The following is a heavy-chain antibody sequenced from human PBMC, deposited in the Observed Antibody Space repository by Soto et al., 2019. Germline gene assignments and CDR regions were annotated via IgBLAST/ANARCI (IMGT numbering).Heavy chain of an antibody. CDR1: GGSFSGYY. CDR3: GRVTYSDCFAY. D-gene: IGHD2-21*01. V-gene: IGHV4-34*01. J-gene: IGHJ4*02. CDR2: INHSGST. Sequence: SSETLSLTCAVYGGSFSGYYWSWIRQPPGKGLEWIGEINHSGSTNYNPSLKSRVTISVDTSKNQFSLKLSSVTAADTAVYYCGRVTYSDCFAYWGQGTLVTVSS.